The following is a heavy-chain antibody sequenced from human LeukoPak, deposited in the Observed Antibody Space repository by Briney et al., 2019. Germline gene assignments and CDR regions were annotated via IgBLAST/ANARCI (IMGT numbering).Heavy chain of an antibody. CDR2: INPSGGST. D-gene: IGHD6-6*01. CDR1: GGTFSSYT. Sequence: ASVKVSCKASGGTFSSYTISLVRQAPGQGLEWMGIINPSGGSTSYAQKFQGRVTMTRDTSTSTVYMELSSLRSEDTAVYYCARDRQGLDYWGQGTLVTVSS. V-gene: IGHV1-46*01. J-gene: IGHJ4*02. CDR3: ARDRQGLDY.